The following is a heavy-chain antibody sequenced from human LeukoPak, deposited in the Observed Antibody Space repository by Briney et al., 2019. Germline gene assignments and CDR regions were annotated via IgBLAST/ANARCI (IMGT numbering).Heavy chain of an antibody. CDR3: AKERTAGRIFDY. Sequence: GGSLRLSCAASGFTFSSYAMSWVRQAPGKGLEWVAVVADDGKDKHYVESVKGRFTISRDNSKNTLYLQMNSLRAEDTAVYYCAKERTAGRIFDYWGQGTLVTVSS. D-gene: IGHD6-19*01. V-gene: IGHV3-30*04. CDR1: GFTFSSYA. J-gene: IGHJ4*02. CDR2: VADDGKDK.